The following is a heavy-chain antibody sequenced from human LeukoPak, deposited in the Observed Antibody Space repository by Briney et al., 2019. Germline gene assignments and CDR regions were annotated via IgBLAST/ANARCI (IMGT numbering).Heavy chain of an antibody. CDR3: AGRGSEAN. CDR2: IYYSGST. J-gene: IGHJ4*02. V-gene: IGHV4-39*01. Sequence: SETLSLTCTVSGGSISSSSYYWGWIRQPPGKGLEWIGSIYYSGSTYYNPSLKSRVTISVDTSKNQFPLKLSSVTAADTAVYYCAGRGSEANWGQGTLVTVSS. CDR1: GGSISSSSYY. D-gene: IGHD5-12*01.